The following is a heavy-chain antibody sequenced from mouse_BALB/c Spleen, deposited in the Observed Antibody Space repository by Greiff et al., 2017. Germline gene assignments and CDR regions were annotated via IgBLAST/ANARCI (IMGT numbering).Heavy chain of an antibody. V-gene: IGHV14-4*02. D-gene: IGHD3-2*01. CDR2: IDPENGDT. CDR1: GFNIKDYY. CDR3: NAWAGDRAY. Sequence: EVQLQESGAELVRSGASVKLSCTASGFNIKDYYMHWVKQRPEQGLEWIGWIDPENGDTEYAPKFQGKATMTADTSSNTAYLQLSSLTSEDTAVYYCNAWAGDRAYWGQGTLVTVSA. J-gene: IGHJ3*01.